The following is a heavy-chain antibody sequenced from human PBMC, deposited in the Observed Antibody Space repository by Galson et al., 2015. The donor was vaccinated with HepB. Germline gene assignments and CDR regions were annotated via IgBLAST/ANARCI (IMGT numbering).Heavy chain of an antibody. V-gene: IGHV1-69*06. Sequence: SVKVSCKASGGTVSSYTISWVRQAPGQGPEWMGGIIPVSGRANYAQKFQGRVTITADNSKNTLYLQMNNLRAEDTAVYYCAKETNYGGHLPTENWGQGTLVTVSS. CDR2: IIPVSGRA. CDR3: AKETNYGGHLPTEN. D-gene: IGHD4-23*01. CDR1: GGTVSSYT. J-gene: IGHJ4*02.